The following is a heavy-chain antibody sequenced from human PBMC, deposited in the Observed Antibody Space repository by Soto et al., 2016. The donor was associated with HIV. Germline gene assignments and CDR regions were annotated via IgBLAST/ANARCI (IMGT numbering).Heavy chain of an antibody. D-gene: IGHD3-10*01. CDR3: ARESGVLLWVTGSSERRYYYVRYGRR. J-gene: IGHJ6*02. CDR1: GFTFDDYG. V-gene: IGHV3-20*04. Sequence: EVQLVESGGGVVRPGGSLRLSCAASGFTFDDYGMSWVRQAPGKGLEWVSGINWNGGSTGYVDSVKGRFTIFRDNAKNSLYLQMNSLRVEDTALYYCARESGVLLWVTGSSERRYYYVRYGRRGAKGPRSPSP. CDR2: INWNGGST.